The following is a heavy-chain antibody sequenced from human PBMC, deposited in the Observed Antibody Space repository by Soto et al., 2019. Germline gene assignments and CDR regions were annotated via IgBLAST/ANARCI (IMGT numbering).Heavy chain of an antibody. CDR2: INAGNGNT. CDR1: GYTITSYA. CDR3: ARSIVVVTALDY. V-gene: IGHV1-3*01. D-gene: IGHD2-21*02. Sequence: ASVKVSCTASGYTITSYAMHWVRQAPGQRLEWMGWINAGNGNTKYSQKFQGRVTITGDTSASTAYMELSSLRSEDTAVYYCARSIVVVTALDYWGQGTLVTVSS. J-gene: IGHJ4*02.